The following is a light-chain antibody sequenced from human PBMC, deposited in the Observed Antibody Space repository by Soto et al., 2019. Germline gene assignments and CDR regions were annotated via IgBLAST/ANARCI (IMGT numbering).Light chain of an antibody. J-gene: IGKJ4*01. V-gene: IGKV1-39*01. CDR1: QSISSY. CDR3: QQSYSTPRT. CDR2: AAS. Sequence: DIQMTQSPSSLSASVGDRVTITCRASQSISSYLNWYQQKPGKAPKLLIYAASSLQSGVPSRFSGSGSGTDFTLTISSLQPEDFATYYCQQSYSTPRTFGGGTMVDI.